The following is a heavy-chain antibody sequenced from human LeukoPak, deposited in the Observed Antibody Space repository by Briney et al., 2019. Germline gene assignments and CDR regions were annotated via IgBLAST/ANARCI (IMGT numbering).Heavy chain of an antibody. Sequence: SETLSLTCTVSGGSISSGDYYWSWIRQPPGKGLGWIGYIYYSGSTYYNPSLKSRVTISVDTSKNQFSLKLSSVTAADTAVYYCARTYYYDSSGYSDAFDIWGQGTMVTVSS. D-gene: IGHD3-22*01. J-gene: IGHJ3*02. CDR3: ARTYYYDSSGYSDAFDI. CDR1: GGSISSGDYY. CDR2: IYYSGST. V-gene: IGHV4-30-4*01.